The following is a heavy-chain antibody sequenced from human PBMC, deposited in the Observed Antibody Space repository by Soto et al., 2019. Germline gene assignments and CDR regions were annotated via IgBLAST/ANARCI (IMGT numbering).Heavy chain of an antibody. CDR1: GGSISSGGYS. J-gene: IGHJ4*02. V-gene: IGHV4-30-2*01. D-gene: IGHD2-21*02. CDR2: IYHSGST. CDR3: AREVTKMYYFDY. Sequence: SETLSLTCAVSGGSISSGGYSWSRIRQPPGKGLEWIGYIYHSGSTYYNPSLKSRVTISVDRSKNQFSLKLSSVTAADTAVHYCAREVTKMYYFDYWGQGTLVTVSS.